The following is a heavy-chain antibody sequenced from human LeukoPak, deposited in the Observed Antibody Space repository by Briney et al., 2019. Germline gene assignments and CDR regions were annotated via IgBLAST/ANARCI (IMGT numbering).Heavy chain of an antibody. CDR1: GFTFSSYS. D-gene: IGHD5-12*01. Sequence: GGSLRLSCAASGFTFSSYSMNWVRQAPGKGLEWVSSISSSSSYIYYADSVKGRFTISRDNAKNSLYLQMNSLRAEDTAVYYCARVPWRGNSFDPWGQGTLVTVSS. CDR2: ISSSSSYI. V-gene: IGHV3-21*01. CDR3: ARVPWRGNSFDP. J-gene: IGHJ5*02.